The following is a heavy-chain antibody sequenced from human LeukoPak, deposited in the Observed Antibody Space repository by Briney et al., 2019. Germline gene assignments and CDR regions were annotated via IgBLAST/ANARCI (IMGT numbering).Heavy chain of an antibody. J-gene: IGHJ5*02. CDR1: GFTFSIYA. CDR3: TKHHLPYSSSFP. Sequence: PGGSLRLSCEASGFTFSIYAIHWVRQAPGKGLEWVGFIRNDSNYKTYADSVKGGFTVSRDNSRNTLYLQLSSLRAEDTAVYYCTKHHLPYSSSFPRGQGTVVTAS. D-gene: IGHD6-19*01. V-gene: IGHV3-30*02. CDR2: IRNDSNYK.